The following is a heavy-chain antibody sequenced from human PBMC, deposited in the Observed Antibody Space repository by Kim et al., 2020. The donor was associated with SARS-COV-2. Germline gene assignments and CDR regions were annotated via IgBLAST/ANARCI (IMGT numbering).Heavy chain of an antibody. V-gene: IGHV3-74*01. J-gene: IGHJ3*02. CDR2: INSDGSST. CDR1: GFTFSSYW. Sequence: GGSLRLSCAASGFTFSSYWMHWVRQAPGKGLVWVSRINSDGSSTSYADSVKGRFTISRDNAKNTLYLQMNSLRAEDTAVYYCARLTGYDAFDIWGQGTMVTVSS. CDR3: ARLTGYDAFDI. D-gene: IGHD2-15*01.